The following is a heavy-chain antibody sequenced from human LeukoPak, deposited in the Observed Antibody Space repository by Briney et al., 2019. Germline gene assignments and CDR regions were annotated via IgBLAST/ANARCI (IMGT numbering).Heavy chain of an antibody. CDR2: IYPGDSDT. Sequence: GESLKISCKGSGYSFTSYWIGWVRQMPGKGLEWMGIIYPGDSDTRYSPSFQGQVTISADKSISTAYLQWSSLKASDTAMYYCARLWWELIGPEYADYWGQGTLVTVSS. CDR1: GYSFTSYW. V-gene: IGHV5-51*01. D-gene: IGHD1-26*01. J-gene: IGHJ4*02. CDR3: ARLWWELIGPEYADY.